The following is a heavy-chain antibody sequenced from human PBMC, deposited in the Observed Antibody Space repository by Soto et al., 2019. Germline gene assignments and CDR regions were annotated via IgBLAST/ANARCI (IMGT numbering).Heavy chain of an antibody. D-gene: IGHD3-3*01. CDR1: GYTFTNYV. CDR2: INSGNGNT. Sequence: ASVKVSCKTSGYTFTNYVVDWVRQAPGQGLEWMGWINSGNGNTKYSEKFQGRVTITRDTSASTAYVELNSLTSEDTAVYYCARGLTIFGVVIGYWGQGTLVTGSS. J-gene: IGHJ4*02. V-gene: IGHV1-3*01. CDR3: ARGLTIFGVVIGY.